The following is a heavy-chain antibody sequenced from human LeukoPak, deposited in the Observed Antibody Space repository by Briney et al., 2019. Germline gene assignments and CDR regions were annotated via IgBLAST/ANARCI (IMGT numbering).Heavy chain of an antibody. J-gene: IGHJ4*02. Sequence: GGSLKLSCAASGFIFRNRWMSRVRQAPGKALEWVANIKQDGSERYYVDSVKGRFTISRDNAKNSLYLEMNSLRVEDTALYYCATSSASSGNDWGRGTLVTVSS. D-gene: IGHD3-22*01. V-gene: IGHV3-7*01. CDR2: IKQDGSER. CDR1: GFIFRNRW. CDR3: ATSSASSGND.